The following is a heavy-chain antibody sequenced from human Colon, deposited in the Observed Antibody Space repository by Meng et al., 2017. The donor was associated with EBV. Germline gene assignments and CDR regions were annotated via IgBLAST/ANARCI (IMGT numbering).Heavy chain of an antibody. CDR3: ARAVGPDCSSTSCPFDY. CDR1: CGSVSSETYY. J-gene: IGHJ4*02. CDR2: VSYSGGT. V-gene: IGHV4-61*01. D-gene: IGHD2-2*01. Sequence: QVQLREPGPGLVKPSETLSLTCSVSCGSVSSETYYWNWIRQPPGKALEWIGYVSYSGGTNYNPSLKNRVTISVDTSKNQVSLRLSSVTAADTAVFYCARAVGPDCSSTSCPFDYWGQGTLVTVSS.